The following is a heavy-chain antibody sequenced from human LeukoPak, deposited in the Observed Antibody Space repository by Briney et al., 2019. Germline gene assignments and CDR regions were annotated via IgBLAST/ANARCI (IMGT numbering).Heavy chain of an antibody. CDR3: AREGSGYCSGGSCYDGANWFDP. CDR2: INPNSGGT. Sequence: GASVKVSCKASGYTFTGYYMHWVRQATGQGLEWMGWINPNSGGTNYAQKFQGRVTMTRDTSISTAYMELSRLRSDDTAVYYCAREGSGYCSGGSCYDGANWFDPWGQGTLVTVSS. CDR1: GYTFTGYY. D-gene: IGHD2-15*01. V-gene: IGHV1-2*02. J-gene: IGHJ5*02.